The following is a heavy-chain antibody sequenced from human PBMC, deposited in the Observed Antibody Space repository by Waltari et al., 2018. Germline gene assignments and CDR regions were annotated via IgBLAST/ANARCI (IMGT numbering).Heavy chain of an antibody. J-gene: IGHJ3*02. CDR3: ARNYDFWSGYYRSPPNAFDI. V-gene: IGHV1-69*08. CDR1: GGTFSSYA. D-gene: IGHD3-3*01. Sequence: QVQLVQSGAEVKKPGSSVKVSCKASGGTFSSYAISWVRQAPGQGLEWMGRSIPIFGTANYAQKVQGRVTITADKSTSTAYMELSSLRSEDTAVYYCARNYDFWSGYYRSPPNAFDIWGQGTMVTVSS. CDR2: SIPIFGTA.